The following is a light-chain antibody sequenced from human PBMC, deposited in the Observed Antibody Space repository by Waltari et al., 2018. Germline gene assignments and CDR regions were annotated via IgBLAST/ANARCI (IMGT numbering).Light chain of an antibody. CDR2: EDD. CDR1: KLGQKY. Sequence: SYESSQPPSVSVSPGQTATITCIGDKLGQKYVSWYQQKPGQSPVLVIYEDDRRVSGIPERFSGSNSGNTATLTISGTQAIDEADYYCQTWDNRFGVFGGGTKVTVL. CDR3: QTWDNRFGV. J-gene: IGLJ3*02. V-gene: IGLV3-1*01.